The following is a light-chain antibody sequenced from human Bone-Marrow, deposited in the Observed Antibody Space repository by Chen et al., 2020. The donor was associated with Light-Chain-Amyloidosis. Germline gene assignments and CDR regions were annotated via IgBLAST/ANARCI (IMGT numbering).Light chain of an antibody. CDR3: QSADSSGTYEVI. Sequence: SYELTQPPSVSVSPGPTARITCSGADLPTQYAYWYQQKPGQAPVLVIHRDTERPSGISERFSGTSAGTTATLTISGVQAEDEADYHCQSADSSGTYEVIFGGGTKLTVL. CDR1: DLPTQY. J-gene: IGLJ2*01. CDR2: RDT. V-gene: IGLV3-25*03.